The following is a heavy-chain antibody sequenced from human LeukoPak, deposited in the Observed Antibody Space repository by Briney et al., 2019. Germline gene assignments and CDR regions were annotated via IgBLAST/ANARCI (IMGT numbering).Heavy chain of an antibody. CDR2: IYSTGTT. CDR3: ARRSGVVPLPLGWFDP. Sequence: PSETLSLTCAVSGGSIRNSSFYWGWIRQPPGKGLEWIAIIYSTGTTYYNPSIKSRITIFVDTSKNQVSLKLRSVTAADTAVYYCARRSGVVPLPLGWFDPWGQGTLVTVSS. J-gene: IGHJ5*02. CDR1: GGSIRNSSFY. V-gene: IGHV4-39*01. D-gene: IGHD3-3*01.